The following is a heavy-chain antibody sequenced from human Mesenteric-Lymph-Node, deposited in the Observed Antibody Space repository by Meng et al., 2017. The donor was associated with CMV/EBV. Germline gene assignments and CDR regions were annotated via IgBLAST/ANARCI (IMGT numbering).Heavy chain of an antibody. V-gene: IGHV3-23*01. CDR3: AKGTSPGSSNWFDP. Sequence: SVFTFSSYAMSWVRQAPGKGLEWVSSISGSGGSTYYADSVKGRFTISRDNSKNTLYLQMNSLRAEDTAVYYCAKGTSPGSSNWFDPWGQGALVTVSS. J-gene: IGHJ5*02. D-gene: IGHD6-6*01. CDR1: VFTFSSYA. CDR2: ISGSGGST.